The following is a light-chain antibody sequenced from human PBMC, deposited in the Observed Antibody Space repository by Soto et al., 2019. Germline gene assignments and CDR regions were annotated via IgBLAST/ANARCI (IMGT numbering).Light chain of an antibody. V-gene: IGKV3D-20*01. Sequence: DIVLTQSPVTLSLSPGESATLYCGASQRVSGGFLAWYQHKPGLAPRLIVYDTSFRATGIPDRFSGSGSGTAFTLTITRLDPDDFAVYYCQQYGSSPSFGQGTKVDTK. CDR3: QQYGSSPS. J-gene: IGKJ1*01. CDR1: QRVSGGF. CDR2: DTS.